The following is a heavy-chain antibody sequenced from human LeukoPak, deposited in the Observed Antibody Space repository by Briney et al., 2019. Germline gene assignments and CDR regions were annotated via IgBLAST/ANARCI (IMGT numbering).Heavy chain of an antibody. CDR3: AKLLWFGELLFAAIDY. Sequence: PGGSLRLSCAASGFTFSSYGMSWVRQAPGKGLEWVSAISGSGGSTYYADSVKVRFTISRDNSKNTLYLQMNSLRAEDTAVYYCAKLLWFGELLFAAIDYWGQGTLVTVSS. CDR2: ISGSGGST. CDR1: GFTFSSYG. J-gene: IGHJ4*02. V-gene: IGHV3-23*01. D-gene: IGHD3-10*01.